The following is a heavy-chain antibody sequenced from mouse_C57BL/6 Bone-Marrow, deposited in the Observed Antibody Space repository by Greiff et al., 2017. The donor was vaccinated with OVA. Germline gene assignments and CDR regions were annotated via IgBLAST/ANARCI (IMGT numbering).Heavy chain of an antibody. CDR1: GYTFTDYY. V-gene: IGHV1-26*01. Sequence: EVQLQQSGPELVKPGASVKISCKASGYTFTDYYMNWVKQSHGKSLEWIGDINPNNGGTSYNQKFKGKATLTVDKSSSTAYMELRSLTSEDSAVYYCARLDYYGIRDYWGQGTSVTVSS. D-gene: IGHD2-1*01. J-gene: IGHJ4*01. CDR2: INPNNGGT. CDR3: ARLDYYGIRDY.